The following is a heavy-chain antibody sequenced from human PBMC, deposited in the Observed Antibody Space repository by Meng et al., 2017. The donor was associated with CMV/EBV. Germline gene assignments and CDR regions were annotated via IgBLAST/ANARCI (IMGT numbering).Heavy chain of an antibody. CDR2: INHSGST. CDR1: GGSFSGYY. Sequence: SETLSLTCAVYGGSFSGYYWSWIRQPPGKGLEWIGEINHSGSTNYNPSLKSRVTISVDTSKNQFSLKLSSVTAEDTAVYYCARDLGPGSMGSGSFDYWGQGTLVTVSS. CDR3: ARDLGPGSMGSGSFDY. V-gene: IGHV4-34*01. J-gene: IGHJ4*02. D-gene: IGHD3-22*01.